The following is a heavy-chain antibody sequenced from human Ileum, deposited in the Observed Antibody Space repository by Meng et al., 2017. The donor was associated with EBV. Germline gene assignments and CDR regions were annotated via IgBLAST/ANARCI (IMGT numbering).Heavy chain of an antibody. V-gene: IGHV7-4-1*02. CDR1: GYTFTSYA. CDR3: ARDSGYTRSWSGDY. D-gene: IGHD6-13*01. CDR2: INTNTGNP. J-gene: IGHJ4*02. Sequence: QGQLVHAGSELKKPGASVKVSCKASGYTFTSYAMNWVRQAPGQGLEWMGWINTNTGNPTYAQGFTGRFVFSLDTSVSTAYLQISGLKAEDTAIYYCARDSGYTRSWSGDYWGQGTLVTVSS.